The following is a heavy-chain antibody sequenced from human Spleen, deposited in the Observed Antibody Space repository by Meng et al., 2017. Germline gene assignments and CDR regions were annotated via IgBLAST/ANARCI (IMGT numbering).Heavy chain of an antibody. J-gene: IGHJ4*02. CDR2: IYHSGRT. CDR3: TTLYGDSIS. D-gene: IGHD4-17*01. CDR1: GDSISNDRW. Sequence: QVQLQESGPGLVKPSGTLSLTCDVSGDSISNDRWWSWVRQPPGKGLEWIGEIYHSGRTNYNPSVKSRVTMSVDKSQNQLSLKLSSVTAADTAVYYCTTLYGDSISWGQGTLVTVSS. V-gene: IGHV4-4*02.